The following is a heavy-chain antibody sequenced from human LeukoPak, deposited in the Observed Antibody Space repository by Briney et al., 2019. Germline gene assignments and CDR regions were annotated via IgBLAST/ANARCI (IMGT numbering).Heavy chain of an antibody. Sequence: PSETLSLTCTVSGGSISSSSYYWGWIRQPPGKGLEWIGSIYYSGSTYYNPPLKSRVTISVDTSKNQFSLKLSSVTAADTAVYYCARWGIAAAGTGASDIWGQGTMVTVSS. V-gene: IGHV4-39*01. CDR3: ARWGIAAAGTGASDI. J-gene: IGHJ3*02. CDR2: IYYSGST. D-gene: IGHD6-13*01. CDR1: GGSISSSSYY.